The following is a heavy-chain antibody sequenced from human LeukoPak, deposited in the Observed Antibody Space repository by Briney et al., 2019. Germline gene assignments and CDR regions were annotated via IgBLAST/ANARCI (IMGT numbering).Heavy chain of an antibody. CDR3: ASGTV. J-gene: IGHJ4*02. V-gene: IGHV3-48*03. CDR1: GFTFSNYE. D-gene: IGHD4-17*01. CDR2: ISSGGSRI. Sequence: PGGSLRLSCAASGFTFSNYEMNWVRQAPGKGLEWVSYISSGGSRIYYADSVKGRFTISRDNAKKSLYLQRNSLRAEDTAIYYCASGTVWGEGTLVTVSS.